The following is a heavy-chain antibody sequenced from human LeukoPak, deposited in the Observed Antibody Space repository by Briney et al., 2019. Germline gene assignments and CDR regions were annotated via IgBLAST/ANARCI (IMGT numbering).Heavy chain of an antibody. CDR3: ARGEDWYFDL. CDR2: ISYNGNT. V-gene: IGHV4-59*08. J-gene: IGHJ2*01. Sequence: SETLSLTCSVSGGSISPYIWSWIRQPPGKGLEWIAYISYNGNTNYSPSLKSRVTISVDTSKNQFSLKLSSVTAADTAVYYCARGEDWYFDLWGRGTLVTVSS. CDR1: GGSISPYI.